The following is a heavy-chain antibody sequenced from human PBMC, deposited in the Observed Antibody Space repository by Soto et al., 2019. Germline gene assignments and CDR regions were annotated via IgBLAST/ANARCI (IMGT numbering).Heavy chain of an antibody. CDR1: GGSISRYY. Sequence: SETLSLTCTVSGGSISRYYWNWIRQSPGKGLEWIAYIYDSGSTNYNPSLKSRVTMSLDTSKNQFSLKLSSVTAADTAVYHCVGGPNIYYFDFWGQGSLVTVSS. CDR2: IYDSGST. CDR3: VGGPNIYYFDF. J-gene: IGHJ4*02. V-gene: IGHV4-59*01. D-gene: IGHD2-15*01.